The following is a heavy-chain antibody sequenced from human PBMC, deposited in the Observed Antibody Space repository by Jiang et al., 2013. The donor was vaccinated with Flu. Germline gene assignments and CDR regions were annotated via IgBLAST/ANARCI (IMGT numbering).Heavy chain of an antibody. J-gene: IGHJ4*02. D-gene: IGHD6-13*01. CDR2: ISAHNGNT. CDR1: GYTFTSYG. V-gene: IGHV1-18*04. CDR3: ARDQEQQLVPGY. Sequence: SVKVSCKASGYTFTSYGISWVRQAPGQGLEWMGWISAHNGNTNYAQKLQGRVTMTTDTSTSTAYMELRSLRSDDTAVYYCARDQEQQLVPGYWGQGTLVTVSS.